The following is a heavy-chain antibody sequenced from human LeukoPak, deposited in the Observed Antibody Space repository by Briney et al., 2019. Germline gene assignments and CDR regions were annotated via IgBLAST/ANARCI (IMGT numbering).Heavy chain of an antibody. J-gene: IGHJ4*02. D-gene: IGHD6-19*01. CDR1: GGTFSSYA. V-gene: IGHV1-69*04. Sequence: EASVKVSCKASGGTFSSYAISWVRQAPGQGLEWMGRIIPILGIANYAQKFQGRVTITADKSTSTAYMELSSLRSEDTAVYYCASPRDAVVAVAGYFDYWGQGTLVTVSS. CDR2: IIPILGIA. CDR3: ASPRDAVVAVAGYFDY.